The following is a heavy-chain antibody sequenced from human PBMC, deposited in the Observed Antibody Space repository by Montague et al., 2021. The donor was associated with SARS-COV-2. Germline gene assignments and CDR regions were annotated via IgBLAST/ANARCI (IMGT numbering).Heavy chain of an antibody. CDR1: GGSISSSGYY. V-gene: IGHV4-39*01. CDR3: ARFPTSYYYDSKAAPATPDAFDI. D-gene: IGHD3-22*01. Sequence: SETLSLTCTVSGGSISSSGYYWGWIRQPPGKGLEWIGSIYYSGSTYYNPSLKSRVTISVDTSKNQFSLKLSPVTAADTAVYYCARFPTSYYYDSKAAPATPDAFDIWGQGTMVTVSS. CDR2: IYYSGST. J-gene: IGHJ3*02.